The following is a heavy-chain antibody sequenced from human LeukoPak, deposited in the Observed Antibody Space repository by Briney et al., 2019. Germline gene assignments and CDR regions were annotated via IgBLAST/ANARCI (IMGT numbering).Heavy chain of an antibody. CDR1: GFTFSSYS. Sequence: PGGSLRLSCAVSGFTFSSYSMNWVRQAPGKGLEWVSSISSSSSYIYYADSVKGRFTISRDNAKNSLYLQMNSLRAEDTAVYYCATLHTLDFDYWGQGTLVTVSS. CDR3: ATLHTLDFDY. CDR2: ISSSSSYI. V-gene: IGHV3-21*01. J-gene: IGHJ4*02. D-gene: IGHD5-18*01.